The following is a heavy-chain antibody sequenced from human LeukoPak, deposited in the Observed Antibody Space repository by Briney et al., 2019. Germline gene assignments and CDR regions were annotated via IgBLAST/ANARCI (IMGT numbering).Heavy chain of an antibody. Sequence: WGSLRLSCAASGFTFSSYAMQWVRQAPGKGLEWVAVISYDGSNKYYADSVKGRFTISRDNSKNTLYLQMNSLRAEDTAVYYCARAPVGYDILPSSFDYWGQGTLVTVSS. D-gene: IGHD3-9*01. J-gene: IGHJ4*02. CDR2: ISYDGSNK. CDR3: ARAPVGYDILPSSFDY. CDR1: GFTFSSYA. V-gene: IGHV3-30*04.